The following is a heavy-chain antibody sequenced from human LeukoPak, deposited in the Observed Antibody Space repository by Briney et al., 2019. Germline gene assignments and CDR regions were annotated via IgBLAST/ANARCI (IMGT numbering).Heavy chain of an antibody. V-gene: IGHV4-4*02. J-gene: IGHJ3*02. CDR3: ARTEKNYDFWSGYYVDGAFDI. CDR2: IYHSGST. CDR1: GGSISSSNW. Sequence: SETLSLTCAVSGGSISSSNWWSWVRQPPGKGLEWIGEIYHSGSTNYNPSLKSRVTISVDTSKNQFSLKLSSVTAADTAVYYCARTEKNYDFWSGYYVDGAFDIWGQGTMVTVSS. D-gene: IGHD3-3*01.